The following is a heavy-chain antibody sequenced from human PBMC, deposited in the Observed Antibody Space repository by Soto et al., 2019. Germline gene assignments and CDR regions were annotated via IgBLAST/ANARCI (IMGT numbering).Heavy chain of an antibody. Sequence: GSLRLSCAASGFTFSSYELNWVRQAPGKGLEWVSYISSSGSTIYYADSVKGRFTISRDNAKNSLYLQMNSLRAEDTAVYYCARGYRIYYGMDVWGQGITVTVSS. CDR2: ISSSGSTI. V-gene: IGHV3-48*03. J-gene: IGHJ6*02. CDR1: GFTFSSYE. CDR3: ARGYRIYYGMDV. D-gene: IGHD5-18*01.